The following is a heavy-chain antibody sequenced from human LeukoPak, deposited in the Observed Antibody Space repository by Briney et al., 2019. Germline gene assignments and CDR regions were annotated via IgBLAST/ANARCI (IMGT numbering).Heavy chain of an antibody. V-gene: IGHV3-30*04. D-gene: IGHD1-26*01. CDR3: ARGWEGYFDY. CDR2: ISYDASSK. J-gene: IGHJ4*02. Sequence: GGSLRLSCAASGFSFSSYTMHWVRQAPGKGLEWVALISYDASSKYYADSVKGRFTISRDSSKNMVYLQMNSLRAEDTAVYYCARGWEGYFDYWGQGTLVTVSS. CDR1: GFSFSSYT.